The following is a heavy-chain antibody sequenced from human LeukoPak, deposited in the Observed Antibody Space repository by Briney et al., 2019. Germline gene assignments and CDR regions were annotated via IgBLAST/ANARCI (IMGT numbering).Heavy chain of an antibody. V-gene: IGHV4-61*01. CDR2: IYYGGST. CDR1: GRSVSSGSDY. D-gene: IGHD2-2*01. J-gene: IGHJ5*02. Sequence: SETLSLTCTVSGRSVSSGSDYWRWIRQPPGKGLEWIGYIYYGGSTNYNPSLKSRVTISVDTSKKQFSLKLSSVTAADTAVYYCARKHCSSAVCYGFDPWGQGTLVTVSS. CDR3: ARKHCSSAVCYGFDP.